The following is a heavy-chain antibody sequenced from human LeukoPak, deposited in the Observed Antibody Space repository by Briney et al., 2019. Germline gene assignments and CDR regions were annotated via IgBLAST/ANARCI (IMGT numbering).Heavy chain of an antibody. CDR3: ASWAGNTQSDSWSGPFDY. CDR2: IYYSGST. D-gene: IGHD3-3*01. J-gene: IGHJ4*02. Sequence: PSETLSLTCTVSGGSISSYYWSWIRQPPGKGLEWIGYIYYSGSTNYNPSLKSRVTISVDTSKNQSSLKLSSVTAADTAVYYCASWAGNTQSDSWSGPFDYWGQGTLVTVSS. V-gene: IGHV4-59*01. CDR1: GGSISSYY.